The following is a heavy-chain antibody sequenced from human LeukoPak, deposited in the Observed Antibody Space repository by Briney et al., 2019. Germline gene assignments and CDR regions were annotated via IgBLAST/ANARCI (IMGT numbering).Heavy chain of an antibody. Sequence: GGSLRLSCIVSDFTFSNAWMNWLRQAPGRGLEWVGRIKSKTDDGTIDYAAPVKGRFTISRDDSKNTLYLRMNNLKTEDTAVYYCADYNNTAGWFDPWGQGTLVTVSS. D-gene: IGHD4-11*01. V-gene: IGHV3-15*07. CDR1: DFTFSNAW. J-gene: IGHJ5*02. CDR2: IKSKTDDGTI. CDR3: ADYNNTAGWFDP.